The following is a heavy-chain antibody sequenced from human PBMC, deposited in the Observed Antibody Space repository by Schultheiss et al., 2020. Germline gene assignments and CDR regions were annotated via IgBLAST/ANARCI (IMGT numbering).Heavy chain of an antibody. CDR3: ARIRVVVAANYYYYYGMDV. Sequence: SGPTLVKPTQTLTLTCTFSGFSLSTSGMCVSWIRQPPGKALEWLALIDWDDDKYYSTSLKTRLTISKDTSKNQVVLTMTNMDPVDTATYYCARIRVVVAANYYYYYGMDVWGQGTTVTGSS. D-gene: IGHD2-15*01. J-gene: IGHJ6*02. V-gene: IGHV2-70*01. CDR2: IDWDDDK. CDR1: GFSLSTSGMC.